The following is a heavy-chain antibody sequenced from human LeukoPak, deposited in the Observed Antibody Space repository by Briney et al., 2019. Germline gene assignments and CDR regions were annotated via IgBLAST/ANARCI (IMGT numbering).Heavy chain of an antibody. D-gene: IGHD1-26*01. V-gene: IGHV1-2*02. J-gene: IGHJ3*02. Sequence: ASVKVSCKASGYTFTGYYMHWVRQAPGQGLEWMGWINPNSGGTNYAQKFQGRVTMTRDMSTSTVYMELSSLRSEDTAAYYCARGAGGSHPQHDAFDIWGQGTMVTVSS. CDR3: ARGAGGSHPQHDAFDI. CDR1: GYTFTGYY. CDR2: INPNSGGT.